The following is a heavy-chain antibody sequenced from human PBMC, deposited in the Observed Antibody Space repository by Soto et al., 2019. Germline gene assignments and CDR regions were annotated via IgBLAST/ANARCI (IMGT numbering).Heavy chain of an antibody. D-gene: IGHD6-13*01. CDR2: ISWNSGSI. Sequence: LRLSCVASGFTFDDYAIHWVRQAPGKGLEWVSGISWNSGSIGYADSVKGRFTISRDNTKKSLYLQMNSLRAEDTALYYCAVIEAVAYWGQGTLVTV. J-gene: IGHJ4*02. CDR1: GFTFDDYA. V-gene: IGHV3-9*01. CDR3: AVIEAVAY.